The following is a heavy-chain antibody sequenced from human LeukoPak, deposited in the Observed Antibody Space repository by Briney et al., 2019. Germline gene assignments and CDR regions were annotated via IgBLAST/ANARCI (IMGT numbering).Heavy chain of an antibody. CDR3: ARITYDFWSGYYMPDDP. Sequence: ASVRVSCKASGYTFTNYGISWVRQAPGQGLEWMGWISIYNGNTDYAQKLRGRVTMTTDTSTSTAYMELRSLRSDDTAVYYCARITYDFWSGYYMPDDPWGQGTLVTVSS. CDR2: ISIYNGNT. J-gene: IGHJ5*02. CDR1: GYTFTNYG. D-gene: IGHD3-3*01. V-gene: IGHV1-18*01.